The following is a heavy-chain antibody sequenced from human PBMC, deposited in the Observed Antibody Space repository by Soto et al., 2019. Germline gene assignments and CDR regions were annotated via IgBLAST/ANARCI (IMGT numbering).Heavy chain of an antibody. CDR1: GVSISNNY. CDR2: IHYSGTT. D-gene: IGHD2-8*02. J-gene: IGHJ4*02. V-gene: IGHV4-59*12. CDR3: ARDKITGLFDY. Sequence: SETLSLTCTVSGVSISNNYWTWIRQPPGKGLQWIGYIHYSGTTNYNPSLKSRVTISVDTSKNQFSLKLTSVTAADTAVYYCARDKITGLFDYWGQGTLVTVSS.